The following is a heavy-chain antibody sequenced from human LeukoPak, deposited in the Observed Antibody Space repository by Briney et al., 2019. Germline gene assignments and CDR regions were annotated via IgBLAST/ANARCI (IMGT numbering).Heavy chain of an antibody. V-gene: IGHV4-39*01. CDR1: GGSISSSSHY. D-gene: IGHD6-19*01. Sequence: SETLSLTCTVSGGSISSSSHYWRWIRQPPGKGLEWIGSIYYTGDTYYNPSLKSRVTISVDTSQNQFSLKLSSVTAADTAVYYCARRRGTGWYYFDFWGQGTLVTVSS. CDR3: ARRRGTGWYYFDF. CDR2: IYYTGDT. J-gene: IGHJ4*02.